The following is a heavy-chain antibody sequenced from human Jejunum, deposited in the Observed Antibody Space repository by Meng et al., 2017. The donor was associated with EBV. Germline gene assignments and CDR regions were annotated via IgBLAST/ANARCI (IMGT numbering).Heavy chain of an antibody. Sequence: VRLVGAGGGLVDPAVPPTLSCAASGFTFSSYWMHWFRQAPGKGLVWVSRINTDGSITNCADSVKGRFTISRDNARNTLYLQMNSLRAEDTAMYYCAKDLSWNQADYWGQGILVTVSS. D-gene: IGHD1-14*01. V-gene: IGHV3-74*01. CDR3: AKDLSWNQADY. CDR1: GFTFSSYW. CDR2: INTDGSIT. J-gene: IGHJ4*02.